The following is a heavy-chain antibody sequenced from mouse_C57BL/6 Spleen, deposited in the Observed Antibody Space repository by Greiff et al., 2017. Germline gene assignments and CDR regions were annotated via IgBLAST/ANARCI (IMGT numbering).Heavy chain of an antibody. V-gene: IGHV5-16*01. Sequence: DVKLVESEGGLVQPGSSMKLSCTASGFTFSDYYMAWVRQVPEKGLEWVANINYDGSSTYYLDSLKSRFIISRDNAKNILYLQMSSLKSEDTATYYCARKYYGSSYWYFDVWGTGTTVTVSS. CDR3: ARKYYGSSYWYFDV. J-gene: IGHJ1*03. D-gene: IGHD1-1*01. CDR1: GFTFSDYY. CDR2: INYDGSST.